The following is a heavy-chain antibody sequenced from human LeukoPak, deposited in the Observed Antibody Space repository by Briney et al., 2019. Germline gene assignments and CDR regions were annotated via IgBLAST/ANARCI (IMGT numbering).Heavy chain of an antibody. CDR3: ARLVYYGSGSSFDY. Sequence: ETLSLTCTVSGGSISSSSYYWGWIRQPPGKGLEWIGSIYYSGSTYYNPSLKSRVTISVDTSKNQFSLKLSSVTAADTAVYYCARLVYYGSGSSFDYWGQGTLVTVSS. CDR1: GGSISSSSYY. D-gene: IGHD3-10*01. J-gene: IGHJ4*02. CDR2: IYYSGST. V-gene: IGHV4-39*07.